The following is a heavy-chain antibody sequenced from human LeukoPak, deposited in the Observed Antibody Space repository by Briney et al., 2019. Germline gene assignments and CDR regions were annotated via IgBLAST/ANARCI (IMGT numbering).Heavy chain of an antibody. CDR1: GGSISSYY. D-gene: IGHD6-13*01. CDR2: IYTSGST. CDR3: ARQAAAARSFDY. J-gene: IGHJ4*02. V-gene: IGHV4-4*07. Sequence: SETLSLTCTVSGGSISSYYWSWIRQPAGKGLEWIGRIYTSGSTNYNPSLKSRVTMSVDTSKNQFSLKLSSVIAADTAVYYCARQAAAARSFDYWGQGTLVTVSS.